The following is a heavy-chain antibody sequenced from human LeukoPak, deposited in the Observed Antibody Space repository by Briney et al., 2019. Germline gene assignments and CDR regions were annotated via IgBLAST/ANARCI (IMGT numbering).Heavy chain of an antibody. CDR3: ARASYCSDGSCYSDY. J-gene: IGHJ4*02. CDR2: IRAYNGNT. D-gene: IGHD2-15*01. Sequence: ASVKVSCKASGYTFTSYSISWVRQAPGQGLEWMGWIRAYNGNTIYAQKVKGSVTMTTDTSTSTAYMELRSLKSDDTAVYYCARASYCSDGSCYSDYWGQGTLVTVSS. CDR1: GYTFTSYS. V-gene: IGHV1-18*01.